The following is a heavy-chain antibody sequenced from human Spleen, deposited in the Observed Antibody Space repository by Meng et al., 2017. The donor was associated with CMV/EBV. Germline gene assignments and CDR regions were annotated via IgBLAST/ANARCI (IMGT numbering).Heavy chain of an antibody. CDR1: GYTFSNYG. D-gene: IGHD6-13*01. CDR3: ARVDVGSSWNYYYGMDV. V-gene: IGHV1-18*01. Sequence: ASVKVSCKASGYTFSNYGISWVRQAPGQGLEWMGWISTYNGYTNYAQKLQGRVTMTTDTSTNTAYMELRSLRSDDTAVYYCARVDVGSSWNYYYGMDVWGQGTTVTVSS. J-gene: IGHJ6*02. CDR2: ISTYNGYT.